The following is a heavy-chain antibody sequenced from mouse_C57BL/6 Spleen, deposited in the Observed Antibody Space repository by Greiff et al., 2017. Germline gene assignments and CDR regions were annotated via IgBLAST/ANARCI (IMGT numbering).Heavy chain of an antibody. Sequence: EVQLVESGGGLVKPGGSLKLSCAASCFTFSSYAMPWVRQTPEKSLEWVATICAGGSYTYYPDNVKGRFTITTDNSSNNLYLQMSHLKSEDTAMYYCAREGGSSCVGYYAMDYWGQGTSVTVSS. J-gene: IGHJ4*01. CDR2: ICAGGSYT. CDR1: CFTFSSYA. CDR3: AREGGSSCVGYYAMDY. D-gene: IGHD1-1*01. V-gene: IGHV5-4*01.